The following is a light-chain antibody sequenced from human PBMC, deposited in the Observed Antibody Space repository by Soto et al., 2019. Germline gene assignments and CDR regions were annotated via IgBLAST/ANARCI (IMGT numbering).Light chain of an antibody. CDR2: GAT. CDR1: QGIKNE. CDR3: LQYNHYPPT. V-gene: IGKV1-17*01. Sequence: DIQMTQSPSSLSASVGDRVTITCLASQGIKNELGWYQQKSGLAPKRLIFGATTLQSGVPSRFSGSASGTDFSLIISSLQPEDFATYYCLQYNHYPPTFGQGTKVDIK. J-gene: IGKJ1*01.